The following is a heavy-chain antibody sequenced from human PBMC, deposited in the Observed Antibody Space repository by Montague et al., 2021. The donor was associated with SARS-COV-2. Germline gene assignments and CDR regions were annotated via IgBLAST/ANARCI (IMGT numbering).Heavy chain of an antibody. CDR3: ARYFSSSGHNWFDP. J-gene: IGHJ5*02. D-gene: IGHD3-10*01. V-gene: IGHV4-38-2*02. Sequence: SETLSLTCTVSHLSNARDDFCVWILQSPGRGLQWIATIHHSGTTYYNPSLMCRVTISVDTSRNQFSLSLRSVTDADTAVYYCARYFSSSGHNWFDPWGQGTQVTVSA. CDR2: IHHSGTT. CDR1: HLSNARDDF.